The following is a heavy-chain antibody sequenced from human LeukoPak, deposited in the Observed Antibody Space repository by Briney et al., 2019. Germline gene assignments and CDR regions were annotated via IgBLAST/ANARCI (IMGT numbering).Heavy chain of an antibody. Sequence: GGSLRLSCAASGFTFSNYAMHWVRQAPGKGLEWVALISYDGSNKYYADSVKGRFTISRDNSKNTLDLQMNSLRAEDTAVYYCAREAPYLIRQQLVRLLDFWGQGTLVTVSS. CDR2: ISYDGSNK. CDR1: GFTFSNYA. V-gene: IGHV3-30-3*01. CDR3: AREAPYLIRQQLVRLLDF. D-gene: IGHD1-1*01. J-gene: IGHJ4*02.